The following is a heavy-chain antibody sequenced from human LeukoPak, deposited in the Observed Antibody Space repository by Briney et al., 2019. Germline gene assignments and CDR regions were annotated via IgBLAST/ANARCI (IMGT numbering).Heavy chain of an antibody. CDR3: ARRDHYGRDAVLDY. Sequence: SGTLSLTCTVSGGSISSTTSYWGWIRQPPGKGLEWIGSIHYSGSTYYHPSLRSRLTISVDTSKNQFSLRLRSVTAADTAVYYCARRDHYGRDAVLDYWGQGTLVTVSS. CDR1: GGSISSTTSY. CDR2: IHYSGST. D-gene: IGHD2-21*01. J-gene: IGHJ4*02. V-gene: IGHV4-39*01.